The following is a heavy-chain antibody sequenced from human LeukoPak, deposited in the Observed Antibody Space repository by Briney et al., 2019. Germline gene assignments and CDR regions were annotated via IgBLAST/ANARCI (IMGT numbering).Heavy chain of an antibody. CDR1: GYTFTSYY. J-gene: IGHJ4*02. D-gene: IGHD3-10*01. Sequence: ASVKVSCKASGYTFTSYYMHWVRQAPGQGLEWMGIINPSGGSTSYAQKFQGRVTMTEDTSTDTAYMELSSLRSEDTAVYYCATSITMVRGVPRYFDYWGQGTLVTVSS. CDR2: INPSGGST. CDR3: ATSITMVRGVPRYFDY. V-gene: IGHV1-46*01.